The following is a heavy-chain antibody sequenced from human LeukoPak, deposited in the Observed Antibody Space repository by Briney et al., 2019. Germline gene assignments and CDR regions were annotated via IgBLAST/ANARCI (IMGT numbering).Heavy chain of an antibody. CDR2: INHSGST. J-gene: IGHJ4*02. Sequence: SETLSLTCAVYGGSFSGYYRSWIRQPPGKGLEWIGEINHSGSTNYNPSLKSRVTISVDTSKNQFSLKLSSVTAADTAVYYCARGGRSSGWYSVYWGQGTLVTVSS. V-gene: IGHV4-34*01. D-gene: IGHD6-19*01. CDR3: ARGGRSSGWYSVY. CDR1: GGSFSGYY.